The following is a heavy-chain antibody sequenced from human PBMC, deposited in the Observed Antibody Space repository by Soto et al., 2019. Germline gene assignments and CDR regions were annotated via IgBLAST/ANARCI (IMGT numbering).Heavy chain of an antibody. CDR3: ARDLGPTGLDS. CDR2: ISSDGSTT. CDR1: AFTFSNYW. V-gene: IGHV3-74*01. Sequence: VQLVESGGGLVQPGGSLRLSCAASAFTFSNYWIQWVRQAPGKGLVWVSRISSDGSTTTYADSVKGRFTMSRDSAKNTVFLQMNSLRAEDTAVYYCARDLGPTGLDSWGQGTLVTVSS. J-gene: IGHJ4*02. D-gene: IGHD1-26*01.